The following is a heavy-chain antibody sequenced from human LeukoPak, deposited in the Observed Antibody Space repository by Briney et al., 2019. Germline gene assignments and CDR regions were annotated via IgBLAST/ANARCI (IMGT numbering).Heavy chain of an antibody. CDR1: GHTFTTYG. Sequence: ASVKVSCKASGHTFTTYGISWVRQAPGQGLEWMGWISAYNGNTDYAQKFQGRVTMTTDTSTSTAYMELRSLRSDDTAVYYCARDGSSFCSRTSCYSGHYYYGMDVWGQGTTVTVSS. J-gene: IGHJ6*02. D-gene: IGHD2-2*01. V-gene: IGHV1-18*01. CDR3: ARDGSSFCSRTSCYSGHYYYGMDV. CDR2: ISAYNGNT.